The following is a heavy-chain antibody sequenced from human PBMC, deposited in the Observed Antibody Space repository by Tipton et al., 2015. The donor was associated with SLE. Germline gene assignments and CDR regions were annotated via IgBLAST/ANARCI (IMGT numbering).Heavy chain of an antibody. D-gene: IGHD3-22*01. Sequence: TLSLTCSVSGGSVSPYFWSWIRQPPGKGLEWIGYIYYSGSTNFNPSLRSRVTLSVDTSKNQFSLELISVTAADTAVYYCARRHFDTSGYYRGAFDIWGQGKMVTVSS. CDR2: IYYSGST. CDR1: GGSVSPYF. J-gene: IGHJ3*02. V-gene: IGHV4-59*02. CDR3: ARRHFDTSGYYRGAFDI.